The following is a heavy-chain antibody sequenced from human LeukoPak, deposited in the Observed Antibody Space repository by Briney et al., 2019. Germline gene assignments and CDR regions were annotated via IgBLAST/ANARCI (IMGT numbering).Heavy chain of an antibody. Sequence: PSETLSLTCAVYGVSFSGYYWSWIRQPPGKGLEWFGEINHSGSTNYNPSLKSRVTISVDTSKNQFSLKLSSVTAADTAVYYCARGLAYYYYYGMDVWGQGTTVTVSS. J-gene: IGHJ6*02. V-gene: IGHV4-34*01. CDR2: INHSGST. CDR1: GVSFSGYY. CDR3: ARGLAYYYYYGMDV.